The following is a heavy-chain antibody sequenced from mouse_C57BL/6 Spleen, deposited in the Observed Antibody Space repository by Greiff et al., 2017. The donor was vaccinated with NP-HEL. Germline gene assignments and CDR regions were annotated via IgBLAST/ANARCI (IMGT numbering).Heavy chain of an antibody. J-gene: IGHJ2*01. CDR1: GFTFSNYW. V-gene: IGHV6-3*01. CDR2: IRLKSDNYAT. D-gene: IGHD2-4*01. Sequence: EVKLMESGGGLVQPGGSMKLSCVASGFTFSNYWMNWVRQSPEKGLEWVAQIRLKSDNYATHYAESVKGRFTISRDDSKSSVYLQMNNLRAEDTGIYYCTELGLRRGLDYWGQGTTLTVSS. CDR3: TELGLRRGLDY.